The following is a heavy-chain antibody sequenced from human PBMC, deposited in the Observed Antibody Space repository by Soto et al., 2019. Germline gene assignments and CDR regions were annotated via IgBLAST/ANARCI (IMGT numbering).Heavy chain of an antibody. J-gene: IGHJ3*02. CDR2: LSSSKTYI. CDR1: GFSFSSYS. D-gene: IGHD6-19*01. CDR3: VRDSGWAFDI. Sequence: EVQLVESGGDLVQPGQSLRLSCAASGFSFSSYSMNWVRQAPGKGLEWISYLSSSKTYIWYADSVKGRFTISRDNAKNSLSLQMNSLRDEDTAVYHCVRDSGWAFDIWGLGTMVTVSS. V-gene: IGHV3-48*02.